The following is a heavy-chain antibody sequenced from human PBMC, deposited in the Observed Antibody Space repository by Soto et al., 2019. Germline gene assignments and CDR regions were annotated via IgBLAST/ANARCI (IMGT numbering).Heavy chain of an antibody. J-gene: IGHJ6*02. V-gene: IGHV4-34*01. CDR1: GGSFSGYY. Sequence: KPSETLSLTCAVYGGSFSGYYWRWIRQPPGKGLEWIGEINHSGSTNYNPSLKSRVTVLIDTSKNLFFLKVSSVTAADTAVYYCAREAGGISSAGEPYYYYGMDVWGQGTTVTVSS. D-gene: IGHD6-13*01. CDR3: AREAGGISSAGEPYYYYGMDV. CDR2: INHSGST.